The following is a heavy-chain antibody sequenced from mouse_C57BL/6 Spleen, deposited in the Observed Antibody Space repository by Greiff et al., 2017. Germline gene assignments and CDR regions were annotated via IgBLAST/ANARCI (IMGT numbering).Heavy chain of an antibody. D-gene: IGHD1-1*01. V-gene: IGHV15-2*01. CDR3: ARGNYDGSSYDWYFDV. Sequence: QVQLQQSGSELRSPGSSVKLSCKDFDSEVFPIAYMSWVRQKPGHGFEWIGGILPSIGRTIYGEKFEDKATLDADTLSNTAYLELNSLTSEDSAIYYCARGNYDGSSYDWYFDVWGTGTTVTVSS. CDR1: DSEVFPIAY. CDR2: ILPSIGRT. J-gene: IGHJ1*03.